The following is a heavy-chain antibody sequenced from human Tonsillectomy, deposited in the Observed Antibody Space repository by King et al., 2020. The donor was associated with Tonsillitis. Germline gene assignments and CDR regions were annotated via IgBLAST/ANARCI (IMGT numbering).Heavy chain of an antibody. Sequence: VQLVESGGNLVQPGRSLRLSCEASGFTFDDYAMHWVRQVPGKGLEWVSVISWNSGNIAYADSVKGRFSVSRDNAKKSLHLHMNSLRAEDTGLYYCARHSFNDFLSGRFWYFGLWGRGTLVTVSS. CDR1: GFTFDDYA. CDR3: ARHSFNDFLSGRFWYFGL. D-gene: IGHD3-3*01. J-gene: IGHJ2*01. CDR2: ISWNSGNI. V-gene: IGHV3-9*01.